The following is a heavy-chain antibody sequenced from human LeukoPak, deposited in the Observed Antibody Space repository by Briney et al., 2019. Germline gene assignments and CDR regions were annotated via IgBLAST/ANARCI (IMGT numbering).Heavy chain of an antibody. CDR2: ISYDGSNK. J-gene: IGHJ4*02. V-gene: IGHV3-30-3*02. CDR3: AKLGSITMVRGVITFDY. CDR1: GFTFSSYA. D-gene: IGHD3-10*01. Sequence: GGSLRLSCAASGFTFSSYAMHWVRQAPGKGLEWVAVISYDGSNKYYADSVKGRFTISRDNSKNTLYLQMNSLRAEDTAVYYCAKLGSITMVRGVITFDYWGQGTLVTVSS.